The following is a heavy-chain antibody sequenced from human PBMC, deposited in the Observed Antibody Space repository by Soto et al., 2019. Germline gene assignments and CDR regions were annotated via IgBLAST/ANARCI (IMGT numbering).Heavy chain of an antibody. Sequence: EVQLLESGGGLVQPGGSLRLSCADSGFTFSSYAMSWVRQAPGKGLEWVSAISGSGGSTYYADSVKGRFTISRDNSKNTLYLQMNSLRAEDTAVYYCAKGAGFAYYYYYYMDVWGKGTTVTVSS. CDR3: AKGAGFAYYYYYYMDV. CDR1: GFTFSSYA. CDR2: ISGSGGST. V-gene: IGHV3-23*01. D-gene: IGHD3-3*01. J-gene: IGHJ6*03.